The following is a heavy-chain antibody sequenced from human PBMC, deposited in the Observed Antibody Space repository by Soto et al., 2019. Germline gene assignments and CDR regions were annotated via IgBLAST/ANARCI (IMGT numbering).Heavy chain of an antibody. CDR3: ARDPTWLVLDY. CDR1: GFTFSSYG. D-gene: IGHD6-19*01. CDR2: IWYDGSNK. J-gene: IGHJ4*02. V-gene: IGHV3-33*01. Sequence: GGSLRLSCAASGFTFSSYGMHWVRQAPGKGLEWVAVIWYDGSNKYYADSVKGRFTISRDNSKNTLYLQMNSLRAEDTAVYYCARDPTWLVLDYWGQGTLVTVSS.